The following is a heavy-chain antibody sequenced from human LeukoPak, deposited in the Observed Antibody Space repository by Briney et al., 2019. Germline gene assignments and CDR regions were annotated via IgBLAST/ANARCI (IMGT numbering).Heavy chain of an antibody. D-gene: IGHD2-15*01. CDR2: IYYSGST. J-gene: IGHJ4*02. CDR3: ARHVVVAATDY. CDR1: GGSISSSSYY. Sequence: PSETLSLTCTVSGGSISSSSYYWGWIRQPPGKGLEWIGSIYYSGSTYYNPSLKSRVTISVDTSKNQFSLKLSSVTAADTAVYYCARHVVVAATDYWGQGTLVTVSS. V-gene: IGHV4-39*01.